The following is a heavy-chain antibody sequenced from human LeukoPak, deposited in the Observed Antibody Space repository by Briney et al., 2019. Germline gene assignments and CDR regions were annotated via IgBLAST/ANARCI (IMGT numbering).Heavy chain of an antibody. Sequence: GWALRLSCAASGFTFRSYEMNWVRQAAGKGLEGVSYISSSGSTIYYADSVKGRFTISRDNAKNSLHLQMNSLRAEDTAVYYFAELGITMIGGVWGKGTTVTISS. CDR3: AELGITMIGGV. D-gene: IGHD3-10*02. CDR2: ISSSGSTI. CDR1: GFTFRSYE. J-gene: IGHJ6*04. V-gene: IGHV3-48*03.